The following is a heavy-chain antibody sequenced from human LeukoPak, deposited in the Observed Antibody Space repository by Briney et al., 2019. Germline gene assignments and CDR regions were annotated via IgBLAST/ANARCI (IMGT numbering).Heavy chain of an antibody. CDR2: INPNSGGT. Sequence: ASVKVSCKASGYTFTGYYMHWVRQAPGQGLEWMGWINPNSGGTNYAQKLQGRVTMTRDTSISTAYMELSRLRSDDTAVYYCAREGGGDTAGYYMDVWGKGTTVTVSS. D-gene: IGHD2-21*01. J-gene: IGHJ6*03. CDR3: AREGGGDTAGYYMDV. CDR1: GYTFTGYY. V-gene: IGHV1-2*02.